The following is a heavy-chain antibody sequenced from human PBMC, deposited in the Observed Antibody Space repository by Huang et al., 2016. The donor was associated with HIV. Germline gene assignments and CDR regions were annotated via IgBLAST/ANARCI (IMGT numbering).Heavy chain of an antibody. J-gene: IGHJ6*02. CDR3: AREVRSVDTDRPDGYYYRGLDV. V-gene: IGHV4-39*02. CDR2: AYFLGNT. CDR1: GTSMTSSSFY. D-gene: IGHD2-2*03. Sequence: QLRESGPGLVTPSETLSLTCSASGTSMTSSSFYWGWFRQPPGRGREWIGSAYFLGNTDYNPSLKSGVTIAIDTANKQYSMRLTSVTAADTAVYFCAREVRSVDTDRPDGYYYRGLDVWGQGTTVIVSS.